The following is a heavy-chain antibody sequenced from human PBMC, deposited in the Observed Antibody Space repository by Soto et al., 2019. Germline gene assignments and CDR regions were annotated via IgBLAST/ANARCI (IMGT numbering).Heavy chain of an antibody. Sequence: ASLKVSCKAYGGTFSSYSISWVRQSPGQGLEWMGGIIPIFGTANYAQKFQGRVTITADESTSTAYMELSSLRSEDTAVYYCARVSYYDSSGYYYFDYWGQATLVTVSS. CDR2: IIPIFGTA. D-gene: IGHD3-22*01. CDR3: ARVSYYDSSGYYYFDY. CDR1: GGTFSSYS. V-gene: IGHV1-69*13. J-gene: IGHJ4*02.